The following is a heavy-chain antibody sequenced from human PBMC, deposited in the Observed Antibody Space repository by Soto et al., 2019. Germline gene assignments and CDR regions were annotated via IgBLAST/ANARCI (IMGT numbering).Heavy chain of an antibody. D-gene: IGHD3-3*01. CDR3: ERGKRTIFGVLGYYYYMDV. CDR1: GGSFSGYY. Sequence: QVQLQQWGAGLLKPSETLSLTCAVYGGSFSGYYWSWIRQPPGKGLEWIGEINHSGSTNYNPSLKSRVTISVDTSKNQFSLKLSSVTAADTAVYYCERGKRTIFGVLGYYYYMDVWGKGTTVTVSS. J-gene: IGHJ6*03. CDR2: INHSGST. V-gene: IGHV4-34*01.